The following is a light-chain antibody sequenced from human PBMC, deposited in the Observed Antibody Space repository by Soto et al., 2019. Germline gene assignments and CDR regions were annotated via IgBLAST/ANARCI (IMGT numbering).Light chain of an antibody. V-gene: IGLV2-14*01. J-gene: IGLJ2*01. CDR3: SSYTSSSTHVV. CDR1: TSDY. Sequence: QSALTQPASVSGSPGQSITISCTGTTSDYVSWYQQHPGNAPKLMIYEVSNRPSGVSDRFSGSKSGNTASLTISGLQAEDEADYYCSSYTSSSTHVVFGGGTKLTVL. CDR2: EVS.